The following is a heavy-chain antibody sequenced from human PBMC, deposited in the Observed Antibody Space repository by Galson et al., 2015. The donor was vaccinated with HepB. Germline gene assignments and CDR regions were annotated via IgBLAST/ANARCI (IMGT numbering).Heavy chain of an antibody. CDR2: IYSGGGA. J-gene: IGHJ6*02. CDR3: ARGGVFPHAMDV. D-gene: IGHD3-3*01. Sequence: SLRLSCAASGFTVSSNYMSWVRQAPGKGLEWVSVIYSGGGAYYADSVKGRFTISRDNSKNTLYVQMNSLRADDTAVYYCARGGVFPHAMDVWGQGTTVTVSS. V-gene: IGHV3-53*01. CDR1: GFTVSSNY.